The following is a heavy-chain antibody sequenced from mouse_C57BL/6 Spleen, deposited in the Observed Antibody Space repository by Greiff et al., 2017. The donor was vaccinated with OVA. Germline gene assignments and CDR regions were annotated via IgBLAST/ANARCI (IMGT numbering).Heavy chain of an antibody. CDR2: INPNNGDT. J-gene: IGHJ2*01. D-gene: IGHD4-1*01. CDR1: GYTFTDYN. V-gene: IGHV1-22*01. CDR3: ARSRVLTGYFDY. Sequence: EVQLQQSGPELVKPGASVKMSCKASGYTFTDYNMHWVKQSHGKSLEWIGYINPNNGDTSYNQKFKGKATLTVNKSSSTAYMELRSLTSEDSAVYYCARSRVLTGYFDYWGQGTTLTVSS.